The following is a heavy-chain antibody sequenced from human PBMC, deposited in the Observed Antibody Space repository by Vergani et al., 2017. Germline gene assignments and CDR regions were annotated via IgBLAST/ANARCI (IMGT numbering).Heavy chain of an antibody. D-gene: IGHD3-22*01. CDR1: GFTFSSYG. CDR2: ISYDGSNK. V-gene: IGHV3-30*18. J-gene: IGHJ6*02. Sequence: QVQLVESGGGVVQPGRSLRLSCAASGFTFSSYGMHWVRQAPGKGLEWVAVISYDGSNKYYADSVKGRFTISRDNSKNTLYLQMNILRAEDTAVYYCAKDLRYYYDSSGYYWDYGMDVWGQGTTVTVSS. CDR3: AKDLRYYYDSSGYYWDYGMDV.